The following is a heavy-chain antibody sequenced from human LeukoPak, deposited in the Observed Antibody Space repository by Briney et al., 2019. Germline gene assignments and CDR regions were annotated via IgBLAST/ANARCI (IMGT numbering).Heavy chain of an antibody. CDR1: GYTFTSYD. CDR2: MNPNSGNT. V-gene: IGHV1-8*01. CDR3: VRVLRGGGSEKKYYFDY. D-gene: IGHD2/OR15-2a*01. Sequence: ASVKVSCKASGYTFTSYDINWVRQATGQGLEWMGWMNPNSGNTGYAQKFQGRVTMTRNTSISTAYMELSSLRSEDTAVYYCVRVLRGGGSEKKYYFDYWGQGTLVTVSS. J-gene: IGHJ4*02.